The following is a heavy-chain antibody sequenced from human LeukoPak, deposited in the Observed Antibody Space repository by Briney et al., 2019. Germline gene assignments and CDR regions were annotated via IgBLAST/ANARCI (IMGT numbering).Heavy chain of an antibody. D-gene: IGHD5-12*01. CDR1: GYSFTSYW. CDR2: IYPGDSDT. V-gene: IGHV5-51*01. CDR3: ARSMATSSSIDY. J-gene: IGHJ4*02. Sequence: GESLKISCKGSGYSFTSYWIGWARQMPGKGLEWMGIIYPGDSDTRYSPSFQGQVTISADKSISTAYLQWSSLKDSDTAMYEHARSMATSSSIDYWGQGTLVSVSS.